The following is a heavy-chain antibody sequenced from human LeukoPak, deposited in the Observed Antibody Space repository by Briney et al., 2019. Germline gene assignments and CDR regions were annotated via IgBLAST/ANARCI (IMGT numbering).Heavy chain of an antibody. V-gene: IGHV4-34*01. D-gene: IGHD2-2*01. CDR1: GEFFSAYS. Sequence: SETLSLTCAVYGEFFSAYSWNWIRQSPGKGLEWIGEINHGGSTNYNPSLKSRVTISVDTSKNQTSKRQFSLKLNSVTAADTAVYYCTRERSTPGINWFDPWGQGTLVTVSS. CDR3: TRERSTPGINWFDP. CDR2: INHGGST. J-gene: IGHJ5*02.